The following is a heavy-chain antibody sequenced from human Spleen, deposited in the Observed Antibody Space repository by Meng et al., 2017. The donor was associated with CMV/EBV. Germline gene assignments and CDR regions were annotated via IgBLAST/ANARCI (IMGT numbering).Heavy chain of an antibody. CDR2: IYYNGNT. J-gene: IGHJ4*02. V-gene: IGHV4-39*01. Sequence: SETLSLTCTVSGGSISSGSYYWGWIRQPPGKGLEWIGRIYYNGNTHYNPSLKSRVTISIDTSKNQFSLSLSSVTAADMAVYYCARLGYSFDRYFDYWGQGTLVTVSS. CDR3: ARLGYSFDRYFDY. CDR1: GGSISSGSYY. D-gene: IGHD5-18*01.